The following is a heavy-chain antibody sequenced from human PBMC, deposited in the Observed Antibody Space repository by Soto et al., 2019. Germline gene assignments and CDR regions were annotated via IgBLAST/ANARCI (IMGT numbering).Heavy chain of an antibody. V-gene: IGHV4-59*01. D-gene: IGHD2-2*01. Sequence: SETLSLTCTVSGGSISSYYWSWIRQPPGKGLEWIGYIYYSGSTNYNPSLKSRVTISVDTSKNQFSLKLSSVTAADTAVYYCARVEVRDIVVVPAAVYYYYYMDVWGKGTTVTVSS. CDR2: IYYSGST. J-gene: IGHJ6*03. CDR3: ARVEVRDIVVVPAAVYYYYYMDV. CDR1: GGSISSYY.